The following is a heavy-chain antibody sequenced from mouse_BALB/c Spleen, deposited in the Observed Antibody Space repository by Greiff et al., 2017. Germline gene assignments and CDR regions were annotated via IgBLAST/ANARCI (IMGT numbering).Heavy chain of an antibody. J-gene: IGHJ4*01. V-gene: IGHV5-12-2*01. CDR1: GFTFSSYT. Sequence: EVKLEESGGGLVQPGGSLKLSCAASGFTFSSYTMSWVRQTPEKRLEWVAYISNGGGSTYYPDTVKGRFTISRDNAKNTLYLQMSSLKSEDTAMYYCARHGYDYYAMDYWGQGTSVTVSS. CDR2: ISNGGGST. CDR3: ARHGYDYYAMDY. D-gene: IGHD2-2*01.